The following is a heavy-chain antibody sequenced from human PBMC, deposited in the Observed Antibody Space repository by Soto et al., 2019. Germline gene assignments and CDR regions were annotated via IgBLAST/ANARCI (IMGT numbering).Heavy chain of an antibody. J-gene: IGHJ6*02. CDR3: AKSPQDYYYYGMDV. CDR2: ISWDGGST. V-gene: IGHV3-43*01. CDR1: GFTFDDYT. Sequence: VGSLRLSCAASGFTFDDYTMHWVRQAPGKGLEWVSLISWDGGSTYYADSVKGRFTISRDNSKNSLYLQMNSLRTEDTALYYCAKSPQDYYYYGMDVWGQGTTVTVSS.